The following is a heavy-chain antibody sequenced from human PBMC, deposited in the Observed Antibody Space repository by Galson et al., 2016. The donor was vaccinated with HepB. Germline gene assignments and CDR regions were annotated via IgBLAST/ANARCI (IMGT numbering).Heavy chain of an antibody. Sequence: SLRLSCAGSGFNFRTYGMHWARHTPGKGLEWLTVISYDGGDKNYADSVKGRFTVSRDNSKNMLYLQMNSLRVEDTAVYYCARDMWGYEILTAHQRGAFDVWGQGTLVTVS. D-gene: IGHD3-9*01. CDR3: ARDMWGYEILTAHQRGAFDV. V-gene: IGHV3-33*01. J-gene: IGHJ3*01. CDR1: GFNFRTYG. CDR2: ISYDGGDK.